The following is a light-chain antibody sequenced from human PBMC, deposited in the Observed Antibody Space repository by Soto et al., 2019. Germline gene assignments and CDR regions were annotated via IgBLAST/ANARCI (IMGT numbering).Light chain of an antibody. CDR2: GNS. CDR3: QAYDYTVTASV. CDR1: TSNLGAGYD. J-gene: IGLJ3*02. Sequence: QSVLTQPPSVSGAPGQRGTLSCTGNTSNLGAGYDVHWYQQLPGAAPKLVIFGNSNRPSGVPERFSGSKSGTSASLAITGLQAEDEADYCCQAYDYTVTASVFGGGTKLTVL. V-gene: IGLV1-40*01.